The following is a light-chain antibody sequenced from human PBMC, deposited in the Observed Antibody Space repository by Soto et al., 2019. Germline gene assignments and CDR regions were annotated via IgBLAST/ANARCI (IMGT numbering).Light chain of an antibody. V-gene: IGKV1-5*03. J-gene: IGKJ1*01. CDR1: QSVDTW. CDR2: RAS. Sequence: DIQMTHFPSTLSASVGDRVTITCRASQSVDTWLAWYQQKPGKARSLLIYRASNLESGVPSRFSGSGSGTEFTLTIRSLQPDDFATYYCQQYNNYPRTFGQGTKVDIK. CDR3: QQYNNYPRT.